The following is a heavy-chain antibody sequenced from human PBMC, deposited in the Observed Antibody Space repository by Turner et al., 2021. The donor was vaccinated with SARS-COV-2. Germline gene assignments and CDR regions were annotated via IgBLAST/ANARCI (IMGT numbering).Heavy chain of an antibody. CDR1: GFTFSSYA. Sequence: QVQLVESGGGVVQPGRSLRLSCAASGFTFSSYAMHWVRQAPGKGLEWVAVISYDGTNKYYADPVKGRFTISRDNSKNTLYLQMNSLRAEDTAVYYCAKDLGQLDWFDPWGQGTLVTVSS. CDR3: AKDLGQLDWFDP. J-gene: IGHJ5*02. CDR2: ISYDGTNK. D-gene: IGHD6-13*01. V-gene: IGHV3-30*04.